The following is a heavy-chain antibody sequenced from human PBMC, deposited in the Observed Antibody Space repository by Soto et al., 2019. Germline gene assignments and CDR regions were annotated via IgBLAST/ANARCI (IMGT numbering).Heavy chain of an antibody. J-gene: IGHJ4*02. Sequence: GGSLRLSCAASGFTFNNYWMTWVRQAPGRGLEWVANLNQDGSEKYYVDSVKGRFTISRDNAKNSLYLQVNGLRAEDTAVYYCARGYCSGGSCSSPPDYWGQGTLVTVSS. V-gene: IGHV3-7*04. CDR3: ARGYCSGGSCSSPPDY. D-gene: IGHD2-15*01. CDR1: GFTFNNYW. CDR2: LNQDGSEK.